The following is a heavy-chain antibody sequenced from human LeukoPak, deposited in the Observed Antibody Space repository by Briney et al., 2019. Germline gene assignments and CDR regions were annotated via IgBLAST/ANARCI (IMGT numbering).Heavy chain of an antibody. D-gene: IGHD5-12*01. Sequence: GGSLRLSCAASGFTFNTYTMNWVRQAPGKGLEWVSYISGSSGIIDYADSVRGRFTISRDNAKNTLYLQLTSLKAEDTAVYYCARAGKWLPDDLDYWGQGTLVTVSS. CDR1: GFTFNTYT. J-gene: IGHJ4*02. V-gene: IGHV3-48*01. CDR3: ARAGKWLPDDLDY. CDR2: ISGSSGII.